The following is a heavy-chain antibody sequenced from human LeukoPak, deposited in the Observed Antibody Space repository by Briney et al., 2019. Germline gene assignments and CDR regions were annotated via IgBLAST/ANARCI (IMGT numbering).Heavy chain of an antibody. Sequence: ASVKVSCKPSGYSFTGQYMHWVRQAPGQGLEWMGWINANSGETNYAQKFQGRVTMNRDTSISTAYMELSRLTSDDTAMYYCARVLGSRVDPWGQGTLVTVSS. J-gene: IGHJ5*02. CDR3: ARVLGSRVDP. CDR1: GYSFTGQY. V-gene: IGHV1-2*02. CDR2: INANSGET.